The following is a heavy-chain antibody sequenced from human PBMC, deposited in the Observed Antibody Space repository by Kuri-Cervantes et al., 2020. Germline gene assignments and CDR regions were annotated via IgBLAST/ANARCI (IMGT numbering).Heavy chain of an antibody. CDR1: GGSISSSSYY. CDR2: IYYSGST. CDR3: ARERGVTKDY. D-gene: IGHD2-21*02. V-gene: IGHV4-39*01. J-gene: IGHJ4*02. Sequence: GSLRLSCTVSGGSISSSSYYWGWIRQPPGKGLEWIGSIYYSGSTYYNPSLKSRVTISVDTSKNQFSLKLSSVTAADTAVYYCARERGVTKDYWGQGTLVTVSS.